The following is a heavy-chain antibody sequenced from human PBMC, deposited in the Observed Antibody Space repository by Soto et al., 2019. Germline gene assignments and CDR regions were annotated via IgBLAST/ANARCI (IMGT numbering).Heavy chain of an antibody. Sequence: QVQLVQSGAEVKKPGSSVKVSCKASGGTFSSYAISWVRQAPGQGLEWMGGIIPIFGTANYAQKFQGRVTITADESTSTAYMELSSLRSEDTAVYYCARGYYDSSGSPNEFPNYYYYGMDVWGQGTTVTVSS. CDR2: IIPIFGTA. D-gene: IGHD3-22*01. CDR1: GGTFSSYA. J-gene: IGHJ6*02. CDR3: ARGYYDSSGSPNEFPNYYYYGMDV. V-gene: IGHV1-69*12.